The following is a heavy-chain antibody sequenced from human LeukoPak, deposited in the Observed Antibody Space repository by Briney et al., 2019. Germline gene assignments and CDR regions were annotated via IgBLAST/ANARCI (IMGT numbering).Heavy chain of an antibody. CDR3: ARDKEAVAVYYFDY. CDR2: IWYDGSNK. D-gene: IGHD6-19*01. Sequence: GGSLRLSCAASGFTFSSYGMHWVRQAPGKGLEWVAVIWYDGSNKYYADSVKGRFTISRDNSKNTLYLQMNSLRAADTAVYYCARDKEAVAVYYFDYWGQGTLVTVSS. V-gene: IGHV3-33*01. J-gene: IGHJ4*02. CDR1: GFTFSSYG.